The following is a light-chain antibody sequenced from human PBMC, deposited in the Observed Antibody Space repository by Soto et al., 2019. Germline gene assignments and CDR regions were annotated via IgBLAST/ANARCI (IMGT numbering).Light chain of an antibody. CDR1: QSISSY. J-gene: IGKJ1*01. V-gene: IGKV1-39*01. CDR3: QQSYSSTPT. CDR2: AAS. Sequence: ASQSISSYLNWYQQKPGKAPKVLSYAASSLQSGVPSRFSGIGSGTDDTITISSLQHEDAATYIGQQSYSSTPTFGQGTKVDIK.